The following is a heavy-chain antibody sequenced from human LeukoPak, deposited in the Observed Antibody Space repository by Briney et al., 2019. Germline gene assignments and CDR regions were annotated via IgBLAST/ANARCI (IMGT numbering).Heavy chain of an antibody. CDR1: GGSISSGGYY. CDR2: IYYSGST. J-gene: IGHJ6*02. V-gene: IGHV4-31*03. CDR3: ARLSDGDYDLLQSAAYYYYGMDV. Sequence: SETLSLTCTVSGGSISSGGYYWSWIRQHPGKGLEWIGYIYYSGSTYYNPSLKSRVTISVDTSKNQFSLKLSSVAAADTAVYYCARLSDGDYDLLQSAAYYYYGMDVWGQGTTVTVSS. D-gene: IGHD4-17*01.